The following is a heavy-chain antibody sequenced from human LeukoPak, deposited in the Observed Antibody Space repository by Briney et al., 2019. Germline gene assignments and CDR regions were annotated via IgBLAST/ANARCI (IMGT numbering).Heavy chain of an antibody. J-gene: IGHJ4*02. CDR1: GGSISSSSYY. Sequence: PSETLSLTCTVSGGSISSSSYYWGWIRQPPGKGLEWIGSIYYSGSTYYNPSLKSRVTISVDTSKNQFSLKLSSVTAADTAVYYCAKELVWGSYRYYFDYWGQGTLVTVSS. CDR3: AKELVWGSYRYYFDY. V-gene: IGHV4-39*02. D-gene: IGHD3-16*02. CDR2: IYYSGST.